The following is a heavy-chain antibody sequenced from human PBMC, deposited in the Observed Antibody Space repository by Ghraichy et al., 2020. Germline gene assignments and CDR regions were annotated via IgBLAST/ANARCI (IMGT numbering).Heavy chain of an antibody. V-gene: IGHV1-3*01. Sequence: ASVKVSCKVGRAHFSTPVTRFLLLSRLLLLKWMGWIHPGNGVARYAQLFQGRVTFTTDTSTTTAFMEMGSLRSDDTAVYFCVKDWGGYYFDSWGLGTLVSV. CDR2: IHPGNGVA. D-gene: IGHD7-27*01. J-gene: IGHJ4*02. CDR1: RAHFSTPV. CDR3: VKDWGGYYFDS.